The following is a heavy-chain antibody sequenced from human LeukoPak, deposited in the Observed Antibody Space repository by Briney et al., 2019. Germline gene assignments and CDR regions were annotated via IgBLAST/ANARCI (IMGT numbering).Heavy chain of an antibody. J-gene: IGHJ4*02. V-gene: IGHV4-30-4*08. CDR1: GGSTSSGDYY. D-gene: IGHD3-3*01. CDR3: AREVITIFGVVTGLDY. CDR2: IYYSGST. Sequence: SETLSLTCTVSGGSTSSGDYYWSWIRQPPGQGLEWIGYIYYSGSTYYNPSLKSRVTISVDTSKNQFSLKLSSVTAADTAVYYCAREVITIFGVVTGLDYWGQGTLVTVSS.